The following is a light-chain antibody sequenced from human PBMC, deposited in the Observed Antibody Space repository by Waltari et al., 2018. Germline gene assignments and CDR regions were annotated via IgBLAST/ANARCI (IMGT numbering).Light chain of an antibody. Sequence: DIQMTQSPSSLSASVGDRVTITCRASQGIRNSLTWFQQKSGKAPKSLTEDASSFERWVXXXXXXXXSGXXXXXXXXXLQPEDSATYYCQQYNNFPFTFGQGTKLEIK. V-gene: IGKV1-16*01. CDR1: QGIRNS. CDR3: QQYNNFPFT. J-gene: IGKJ2*01. CDR2: DAS.